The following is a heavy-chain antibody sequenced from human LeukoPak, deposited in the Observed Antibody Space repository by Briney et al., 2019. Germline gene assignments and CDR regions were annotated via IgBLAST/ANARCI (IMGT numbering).Heavy chain of an antibody. CDR1: GFTLSRHA. CDR2: ISASGGST. D-gene: IGHD3-22*01. CDR3: ARTGQLYYYDSSRSWFDY. Sequence: GGSLRLSCAASGFTLSRHAMNWVRQAPGKGLEWLSGISASGGSTYYADSVKGRFTISRDNAKNSLYLQMNSLRAEDTAVYYCARTGQLYYYDSSRSWFDYWGQGTLVTVSS. V-gene: IGHV3-23*01. J-gene: IGHJ4*02.